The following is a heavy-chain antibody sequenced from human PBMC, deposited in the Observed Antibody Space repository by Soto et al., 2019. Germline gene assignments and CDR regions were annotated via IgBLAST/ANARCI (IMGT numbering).Heavy chain of an antibody. CDR3: AGRRIPTLPLYYMDV. V-gene: IGHV1-69*08. J-gene: IGHJ6*03. D-gene: IGHD2-15*01. CDR2: IIPILGTA. CDR1: GGTFSSYT. Sequence: QVQLVQSGAEVKKPGSSVKVSCKASGGTFSSYTITWVRQAPGQGLEWMGRIIPILGTANYAQQFQGRVTITADKSTGTAYMELSSLRSEDTAVYYCAGRRIPTLPLYYMDVWGKGTKVNVSS.